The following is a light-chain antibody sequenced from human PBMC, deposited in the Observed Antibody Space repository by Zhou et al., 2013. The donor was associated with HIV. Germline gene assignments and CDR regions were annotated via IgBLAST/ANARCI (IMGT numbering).Light chain of an antibody. J-gene: IGLJ2*01. CDR1: SSDVGGYHF. CDR3: SSYATSDTVI. CDR2: DVD. Sequence: QSALTQPASVSGSPGQSIIISCTGTSSDVGGYHFVSWYQQYPGKVPKLLIYDVDKRPSGVSTRFSGSKSGNTASLAISGLRAEDEAAYYCSSYATSDTVIFGGGTEVTVL. V-gene: IGLV2-14*03.